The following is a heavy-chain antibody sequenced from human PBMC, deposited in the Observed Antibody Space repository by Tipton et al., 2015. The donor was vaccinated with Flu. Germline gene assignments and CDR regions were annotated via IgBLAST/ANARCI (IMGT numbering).Heavy chain of an antibody. CDR3: ARAIYDFWSGRFDY. V-gene: IGHV4-61*01. D-gene: IGHD3-3*01. Sequence: TLSLTCTVSGGSVSSGSYYWSWIRQPPGKGLEWIGYIYYSGSTNYNPSLKSQVTISVDTSKNQFSLKLSSVTAADTAVYYCARAIYDFWSGRFDYWGQGTLVTVSS. CDR1: GGSVSSGSYY. J-gene: IGHJ4*02. CDR2: IYYSGST.